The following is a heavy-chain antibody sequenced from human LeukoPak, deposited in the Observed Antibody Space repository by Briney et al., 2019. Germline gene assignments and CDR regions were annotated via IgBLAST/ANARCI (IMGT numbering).Heavy chain of an antibody. CDR2: IWYDGSNK. V-gene: IGHV3-33*01. CDR1: GFTFSVYG. D-gene: IGHD6-19*01. J-gene: IGHJ4*02. Sequence: GGSLRLSCAASGFTFSVYGMHRVRQAPGKGLEWVAVIWYDGSNKYYADSVKGRFTISRDNSKNTLYLQMNSLRAEDTAVYYCARDPLIAVAGDKFDYWGQGTLVTVSS. CDR3: ARDPLIAVAGDKFDY.